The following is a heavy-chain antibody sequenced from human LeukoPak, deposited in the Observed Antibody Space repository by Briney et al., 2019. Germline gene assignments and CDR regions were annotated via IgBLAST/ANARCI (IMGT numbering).Heavy chain of an antibody. Sequence: GGSLRLSCSASGFTFSTYTMHWVRQAPGKGLECVSAISFNGGSTGYADSVKGRFTISRDNSENTLYLQMSSLRPEDTAVYYCVKPGYRSSWFDYWGQGALVTVSS. CDR2: ISFNGGST. CDR3: VKPGYRSSWFDY. CDR1: GFTFSTYT. V-gene: IGHV3-64D*06. D-gene: IGHD6-13*01. J-gene: IGHJ4*02.